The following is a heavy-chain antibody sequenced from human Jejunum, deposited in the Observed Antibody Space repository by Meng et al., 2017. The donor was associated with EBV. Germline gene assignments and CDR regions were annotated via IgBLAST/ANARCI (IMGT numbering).Heavy chain of an antibody. D-gene: IGHD1-1*01. V-gene: IGHV4-61*01. CDR2: IYNSGST. CDR1: GGSVSSGTYY. J-gene: IGHJ4*02. CDR3: ARNWNF. Sequence: QLQPQGSGPGLVKPSATLSLTCTVSGGSVSSGTYYWTWIRQPPGKGLEWIGYIYNSGSTNYNPSLKSRVTISLDTSKNQFSLKLSSVTAADTAMYYCARNWNFWGQGTLVTVSS.